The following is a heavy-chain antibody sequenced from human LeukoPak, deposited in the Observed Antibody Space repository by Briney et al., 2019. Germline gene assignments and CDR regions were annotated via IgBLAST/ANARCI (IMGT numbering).Heavy chain of an antibody. V-gene: IGHV4-39*07. CDR2: IYNSGST. J-gene: IGHJ3*01. CDR1: GGSINSGDYS. D-gene: IGHD3-16*01. CDR3: ARAPVGDAFDL. Sequence: PSETLSLTCTVSGGSINSGDYSWGWIRQPPGGGLGWIGEIYNSGSTSSNPSLKSRVTMSRDTPKNQVSLKLTSVTAADTAVYHCARAPVGDAFDLWGQGTMVTVSS.